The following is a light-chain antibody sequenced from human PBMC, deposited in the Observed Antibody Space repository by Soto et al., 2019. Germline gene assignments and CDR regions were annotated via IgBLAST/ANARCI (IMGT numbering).Light chain of an antibody. Sequence: EILLTQSPGTLSLSPGDRATLSCRASQSLTSSFLAWYQQKPGQTPRLLIYCASIRATDIPDRFSGSGSGTDFTLTISRLEPEDFAVYFWQQYGRLPLSFGGGTKVEIK. CDR2: CAS. CDR1: QSLTSSF. J-gene: IGKJ4*01. V-gene: IGKV3-20*01. CDR3: QQYGRLPLS.